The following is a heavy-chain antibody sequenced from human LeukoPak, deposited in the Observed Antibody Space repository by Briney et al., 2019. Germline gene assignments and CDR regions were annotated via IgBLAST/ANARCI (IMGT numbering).Heavy chain of an antibody. CDR1: GYSFTSYW. J-gene: IGHJ3*02. V-gene: IGHV5-51*01. Sequence: GESLKISCKGSGYSFTSYWIGWVRQMPGKGLEWMGIIYPGDSDTRYSPSFQGQVTISADKSISTAYLQWSSLKASDTAMYYCARGNYYDSSGYLPNAFDIWGQGTMVTVSS. D-gene: IGHD3-22*01. CDR2: IYPGDSDT. CDR3: ARGNYYDSSGYLPNAFDI.